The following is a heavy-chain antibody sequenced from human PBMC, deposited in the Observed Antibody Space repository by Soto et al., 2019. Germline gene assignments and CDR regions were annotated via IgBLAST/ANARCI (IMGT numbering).Heavy chain of an antibody. D-gene: IGHD3-10*01. Sequence: ASVKVSCKASGGTFSSYAISWVRQAPGQGLEWMGGIIPIFGTANYAQKFQGRVTITADESTSTAYMELSSLRSEDTAVYYCARDRSAASGRYYYYGMDVWGQGTTVTV. CDR2: IIPIFGTA. CDR1: GGTFSSYA. J-gene: IGHJ6*02. CDR3: ARDRSAASGRYYYYGMDV. V-gene: IGHV1-69*13.